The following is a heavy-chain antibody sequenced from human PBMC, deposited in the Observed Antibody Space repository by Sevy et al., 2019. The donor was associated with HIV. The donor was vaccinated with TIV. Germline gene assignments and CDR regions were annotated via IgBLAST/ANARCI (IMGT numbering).Heavy chain of an antibody. CDR3: AKDIDSSGYYYFDY. Sequence: GGSLRLSCAASGFSFSSYAMSWVRQAPGKGLEWVSGISGSGGSTYYADSVKGRFTISRDNSKNTLYLQMKGLRAEDTALYYCAKDIDSSGYYYFDYWGQGTLVTVSS. J-gene: IGHJ4*02. V-gene: IGHV3-23*01. CDR2: ISGSGGST. CDR1: GFSFSSYA. D-gene: IGHD6-19*01.